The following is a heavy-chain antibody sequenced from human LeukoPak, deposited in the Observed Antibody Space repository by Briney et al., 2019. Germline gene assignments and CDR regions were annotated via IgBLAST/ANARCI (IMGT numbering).Heavy chain of an antibody. V-gene: IGHV4-31*02. J-gene: IGHJ5*02. Sequence: PSGTLSLTRTVSGGSISNASYFWSWIRQHPVKGLEWIGYIYYGGSTYYNPSLKSRVTISVDTSKNQFSLKLTSVTAADTAVYHCARTYNWNPSWFDPWGQGTLVTVSS. D-gene: IGHD1-20*01. CDR3: ARTYNWNPSWFDP. CDR2: IYYGGST. CDR1: GGSISNASYF.